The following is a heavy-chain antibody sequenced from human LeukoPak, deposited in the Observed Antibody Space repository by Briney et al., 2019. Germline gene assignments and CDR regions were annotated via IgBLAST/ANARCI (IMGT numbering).Heavy chain of an antibody. J-gene: IGHJ4*02. D-gene: IGHD4-23*01. Sequence: SSPTLVKPTQTLTLTCTFSGFSLSTSGVGVGWIRQPPGKALEWLALIYWDDDKRYSPSLKSRLTITKDTSKNQVVLTMTNMDPVDTATYYCAHGRGGNSVSDFDYWGQGTLVTVSS. CDR3: AHGRGGNSVSDFDY. V-gene: IGHV2-5*02. CDR1: GFSLSTSGVG. CDR2: IYWDDDK.